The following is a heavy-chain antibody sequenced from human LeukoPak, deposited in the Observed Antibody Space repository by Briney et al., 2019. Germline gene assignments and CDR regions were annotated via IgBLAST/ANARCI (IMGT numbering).Heavy chain of an antibody. Sequence: PSQTLSLTCSVSGGSISSGGYYWSWIRQPPGKGLEWIGYIYDSGGTYYNPSLKSRVTISVDRSKNQFSLKLNSMTAADTAVYYCARGGIMGNSFDYWGQGTLVTVSS. J-gene: IGHJ4*02. D-gene: IGHD2-8*01. V-gene: IGHV4-30-2*01. CDR2: IYDSGGT. CDR1: GGSISSGGYY. CDR3: ARGGIMGNSFDY.